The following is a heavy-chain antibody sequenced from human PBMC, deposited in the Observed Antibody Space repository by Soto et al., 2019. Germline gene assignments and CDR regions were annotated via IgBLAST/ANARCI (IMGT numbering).Heavy chain of an antibody. CDR1: GFTFSSYA. V-gene: IGHV3-64*01. CDR2: ISSNGGST. J-gene: IGHJ6*03. D-gene: IGHD2-2*01. CDR3: GRGVPAANFPHYMDV. Sequence: GGSLRLSCAASGFTFSSYAMHWVRQAPGKGLEYVSAISSNGGSTYYANSVKGRFTISRDNSKNTLYLQMGSLRAEDMAVYYCGRGVPAANFPHYMDVWGKGTTVTV.